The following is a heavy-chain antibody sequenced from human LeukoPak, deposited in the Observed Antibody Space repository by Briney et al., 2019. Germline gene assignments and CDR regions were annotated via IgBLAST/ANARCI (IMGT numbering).Heavy chain of an antibody. D-gene: IGHD6-19*01. V-gene: IGHV3-23*01. CDR1: GGSISSSN. CDR3: AKARPKIWLAPDY. Sequence: GTLSLTCAVSGGSISSSNWWSWVRQPPGKGLEWVSTVSGLGDNTYYADSVKGRFTISRDNSKNTLYLQMNSLGAEDTAVYYCAKARPKIWLAPDYWGQGTLVTVSS. CDR2: VSGLGDNT. J-gene: IGHJ4*02.